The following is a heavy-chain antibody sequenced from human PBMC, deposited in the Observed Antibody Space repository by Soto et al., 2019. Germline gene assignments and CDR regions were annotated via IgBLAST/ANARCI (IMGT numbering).Heavy chain of an antibody. Sequence: QVQLVESGGGVTQPGRSLRLSCAASGFTFRSYGMHWVRQAPGKGLEWVAVVWYDGSKEYYADSVKGRFTMSRDNSQNTLYLQIHSLRVEDTAVYYCARDRGVKHYDLDYWGQGTLVTVSS. CDR1: GFTFRSYG. V-gene: IGHV3-33*01. J-gene: IGHJ4*02. CDR2: VWYDGSKE. CDR3: ARDRGVKHYDLDY. D-gene: IGHD3-10*01.